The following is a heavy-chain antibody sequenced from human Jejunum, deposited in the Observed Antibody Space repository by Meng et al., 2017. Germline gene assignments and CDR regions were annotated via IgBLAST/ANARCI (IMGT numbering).Heavy chain of an antibody. Sequence: QVKLQQWRAGLLKPSETLSLTCAVYGGSISDYYWTWIRQPPGKGLEWIGEINDSGSTNYNPSLKSRVTISGDTSKGQFYLRVSSVTAADTAVYYCARGNEYSNYGADFWGQGTLVTVSS. D-gene: IGHD4-11*01. CDR3: ARGNEYSNYGADF. J-gene: IGHJ4*02. CDR2: INDSGST. V-gene: IGHV4-34*01. CDR1: GGSISDYY.